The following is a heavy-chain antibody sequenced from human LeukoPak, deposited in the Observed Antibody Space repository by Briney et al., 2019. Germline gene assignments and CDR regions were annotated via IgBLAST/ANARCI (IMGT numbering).Heavy chain of an antibody. V-gene: IGHV3-21*01. J-gene: IGHJ4*02. CDR1: GFTFSSYS. D-gene: IGHD5-18*01. CDR3: ARAGVGYSYGPIDY. Sequence: PGGSLRLSCAASGFTFSSYSMNWVRQAPGKGLEWVSSISSSSSYIYYADSVKGRFTISRDNAKNSLYLQMNSLRAEDTAVYYCARAGVGYSYGPIDYWGQGTLVTVSS. CDR2: ISSSSSYI.